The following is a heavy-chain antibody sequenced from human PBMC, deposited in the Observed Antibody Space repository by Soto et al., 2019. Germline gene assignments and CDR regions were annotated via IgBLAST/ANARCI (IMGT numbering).Heavy chain of an antibody. CDR2: IYYSGST. CDR1: GGSISSYY. Sequence: SETLSLTCXVSGGSISSYYWSWIRQPPGKGLEWIGYIYYSGSTNYNPSLKSRVTISVDTSKNQFSLKLSSVTAADTAVYYCARDLMDSSGWYWFDPWGQGTLVTVS. J-gene: IGHJ5*02. D-gene: IGHD6-19*01. CDR3: ARDLMDSSGWYWFDP. V-gene: IGHV4-59*01.